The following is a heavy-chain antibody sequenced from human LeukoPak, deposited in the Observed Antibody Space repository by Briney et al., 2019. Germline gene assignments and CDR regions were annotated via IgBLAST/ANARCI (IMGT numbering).Heavy chain of an antibody. V-gene: IGHV4-59*08. CDR1: GGSISNYY. J-gene: IGHJ5*02. CDR2: IYYSGST. D-gene: IGHD6-13*01. CDR3: ARHKSSSSWYYGFDP. Sequence: SETLSLTRTVSGGSISNYYWSWIRQPPGKGLEWIGYIYYSGSTNYNPSLKSRVTISVDTSKNQFSLKLTSVTAADTAVYYCARHKSSSSWYYGFDPWGQGTLVTVSS.